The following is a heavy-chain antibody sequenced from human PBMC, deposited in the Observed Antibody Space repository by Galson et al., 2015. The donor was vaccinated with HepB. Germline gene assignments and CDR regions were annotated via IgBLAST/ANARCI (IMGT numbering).Heavy chain of an antibody. J-gene: IGHJ4*02. Sequence: SLRLSCAASGFTFTDAWMSWVRQAPGKGLEWVGRFRSKADGRTTDYAAPVKGRFTISRDDSKSMVYLQINSLKIEDTAVYYCTTGPEKSWSGDFDYWGQGTLVTVSS. CDR1: GFTFTDAW. CDR3: TTGPEKSWSGDFDY. CDR2: FRSKADGRTT. D-gene: IGHD3-3*01. V-gene: IGHV3-15*01.